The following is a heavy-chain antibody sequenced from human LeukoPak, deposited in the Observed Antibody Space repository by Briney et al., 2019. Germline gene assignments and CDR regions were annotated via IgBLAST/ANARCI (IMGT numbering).Heavy chain of an antibody. CDR2: INPNSGGT. CDR1: GYTFTGYY. Sequence: GASVKVSCMASGYTFTGYYMHWVRQAPGQGLEWMGWINPNSGGTSYAQKFQGRVTMTRDTSISTAYMELSRLRSDDTAVYYCARDQTTMVRGVIPGYWGQGTLVTVSS. D-gene: IGHD3-10*01. J-gene: IGHJ4*02. CDR3: ARDQTTMVRGVIPGY. V-gene: IGHV1-2*02.